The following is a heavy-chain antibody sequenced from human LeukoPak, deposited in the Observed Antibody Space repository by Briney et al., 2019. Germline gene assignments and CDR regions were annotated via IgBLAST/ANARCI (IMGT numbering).Heavy chain of an antibody. CDR3: ARKFLGSRGYYFDY. J-gene: IGHJ4*02. CDR2: ISAYNGNT. Sequence: ASVKVSCKASGYTFTSYGISWVRQAPGQGLEWMGWISAYNGNTNYAQKLQGRVTMTRDTSTSTVYMELSSLRSEDTAVYYCARKFLGSRGYYFDYWGQGTLVTVSS. V-gene: IGHV1-18*01. CDR1: GYTFTSYG. D-gene: IGHD3-10*01.